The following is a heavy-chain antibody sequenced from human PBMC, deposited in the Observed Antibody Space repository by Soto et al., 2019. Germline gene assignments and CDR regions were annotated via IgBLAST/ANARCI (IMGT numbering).Heavy chain of an antibody. CDR1: GFTFSSYA. CDR3: ARERVGALDY. Sequence: PGGSLRLSCAASGFTFSSYAMHWVRQAPGKGLEWVAVISYDGSNKYYADSVKGRFTISRDNSKNTLYLQMNSLRAEDTAVYYCARERVGALDYWGQGTLVTVSS. V-gene: IGHV3-30-3*01. J-gene: IGHJ4*02. CDR2: ISYDGSNK. D-gene: IGHD1-26*01.